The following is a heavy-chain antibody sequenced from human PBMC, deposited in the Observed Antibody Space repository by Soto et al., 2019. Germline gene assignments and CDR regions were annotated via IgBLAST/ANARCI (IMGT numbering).Heavy chain of an antibody. CDR1: GCSISSSGYY. J-gene: IGHJ6*02. Sequence: QGQLQESGPGLVKPSQTLSLTCTVSGCSISSSGYYWTWSRQRPGKGLEWIGYFYYSGTTYYKPSTKSQVTIGVNTSENKFSLKLSSVTAVDTAVYYCAGRDGNYYYGMDVWGQGTTNTVSS. V-gene: IGHV4-31*01. CDR3: AGRDGNYYYGMDV. CDR2: FYYSGTT.